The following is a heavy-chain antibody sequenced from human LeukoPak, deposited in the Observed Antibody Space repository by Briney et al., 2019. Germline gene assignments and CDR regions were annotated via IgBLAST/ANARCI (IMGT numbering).Heavy chain of an antibody. Sequence: PSETLSLTCAVYGGSFSGYYWSWIRQPPGKGLEWIGEINLSGSTNYNPSLKSRVTISVDTSKNQFSLKLSSVTAADTAVYYCARGPYYGSGSYSKSRFDYWGQGTLVTVSS. CDR2: INLSGST. CDR3: ARGPYYGSGSYSKSRFDY. J-gene: IGHJ4*02. CDR1: GGSFSGYY. V-gene: IGHV4-34*01. D-gene: IGHD3-10*01.